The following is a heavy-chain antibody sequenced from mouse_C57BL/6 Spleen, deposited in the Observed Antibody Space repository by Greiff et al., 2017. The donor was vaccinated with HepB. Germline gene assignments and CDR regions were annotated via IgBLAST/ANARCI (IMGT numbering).Heavy chain of an antibody. V-gene: IGHV5-15*04. CDR2: ISNLAYSI. J-gene: IGHJ1*03. D-gene: IGHD4-1*01. CDR1: GFTFSDYG. Sequence: EVKLMESGGGLVQPGGSLKLSCAASGFTFSDYGMAWVRQAPRKGPEWVAFISNLAYSIYYADTVTGRFTISRENAKNTLYLEMSSLRSVDTAMYYCASRTGTGYFDVWGTGTTVTVSS. CDR3: ASRTGTGYFDV.